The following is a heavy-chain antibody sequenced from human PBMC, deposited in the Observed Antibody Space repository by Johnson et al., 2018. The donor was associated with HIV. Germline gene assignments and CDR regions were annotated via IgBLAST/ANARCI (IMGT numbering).Heavy chain of an antibody. CDR1: GFTFSDYY. CDR2: ISSSGSTI. V-gene: IGHV3-11*01. J-gene: IGHJ3*02. Sequence: QVQLVESGGGLVQPGGSLRLSCAASGFTFSDYYMSWIRQAPGKGLEWVSYISSSGSTIYYPDSVKGRFTISRDNSKNTLYLQMNSLKTEDTAVYYCTTDPWGSDAFDIWGQGTMVTVSS. CDR3: TTDPWGSDAFDI. D-gene: IGHD7-27*01.